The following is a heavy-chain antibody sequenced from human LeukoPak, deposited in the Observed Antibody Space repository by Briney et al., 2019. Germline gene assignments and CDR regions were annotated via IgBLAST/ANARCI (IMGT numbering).Heavy chain of an antibody. J-gene: IGHJ4*02. CDR1: GFTFSSYS. CDR2: ISSSSSYI. V-gene: IGHV3-21*01. D-gene: IGHD5-18*01. Sequence: WGSLRLSCAASGFTFSSYSMNWVRQAPGKGLEWVSSISSSSSYIYYADSVKGRFTISRDNAKDSLYLQMNSLRAEDTAVYYCARDLSGYSYVYYFDYWGQGTLVTVSS. CDR3: ARDLSGYSYVYYFDY.